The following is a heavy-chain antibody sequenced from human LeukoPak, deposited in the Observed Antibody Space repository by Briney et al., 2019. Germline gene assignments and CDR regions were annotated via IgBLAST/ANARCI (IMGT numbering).Heavy chain of an antibody. V-gene: IGHV4-39*07. CDR1: GGSISSSSYY. CDR2: IYYSGST. J-gene: IGHJ5*02. CDR3: ARGPITVAPS. Sequence: SETLSLTCTVSGGSISSSSYYWGWIRQPPGKGLEWIGSIYYSGSTYYNPSLKSRVTISVDTSKNQFSLKLSSVTAADTAVYYCARGPITVAPSWGQGTLVTVSS. D-gene: IGHD4-23*01.